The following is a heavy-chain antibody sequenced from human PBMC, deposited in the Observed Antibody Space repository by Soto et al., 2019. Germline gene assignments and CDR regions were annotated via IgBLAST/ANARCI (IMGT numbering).Heavy chain of an antibody. V-gene: IGHV3-21*01. CDR2: ISSSSSYI. D-gene: IGHD6-13*01. CDR3: ARIVAAAGSGFDY. CDR1: GFTFSSYS. J-gene: IGHJ4*02. Sequence: EVQLVESGGGLVKPGGSLRLSCAASGFTFSSYSMNWVRQAPGKGLGWVSSISSSSSYIYYADSVKGRFTISRDNAKNSLYLQMNSLRAEDTAVYYCARIVAAAGSGFDYWGQGTLVTVSS.